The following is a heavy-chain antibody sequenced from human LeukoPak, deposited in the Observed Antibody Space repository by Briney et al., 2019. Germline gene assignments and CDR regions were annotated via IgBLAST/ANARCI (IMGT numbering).Heavy chain of an antibody. CDR1: GGTFSSQS. CDR2: ITTIFGTA. D-gene: IGHD1/OR15-1a*01. Sequence: SVKVSCKASGGTFSSQSFSWVRQAPGQGLEWMGGITTIFGTANYAQKFQGRVTITTDESTSTVYMELNSLRSEDTAVYYCARDQRTTLPNYFEYWGQGTQVTVSS. V-gene: IGHV1-69*05. J-gene: IGHJ4*02. CDR3: ARDQRTTLPNYFEY.